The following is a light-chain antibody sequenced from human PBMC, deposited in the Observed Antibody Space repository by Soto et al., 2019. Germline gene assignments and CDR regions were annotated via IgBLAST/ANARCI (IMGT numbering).Light chain of an antibody. CDR2: DAS. Sequence: EIVLTQSPATLSLSPGERATLSCRASQSVSSSLAWYQQKPGQAPRRLIYDASNRATGIPARFSGGGSGTDFTLTISSLEPEDFAVYYCQQRSNWYTFGQGTKLEIK. V-gene: IGKV3-11*01. J-gene: IGKJ2*01. CDR3: QQRSNWYT. CDR1: QSVSSS.